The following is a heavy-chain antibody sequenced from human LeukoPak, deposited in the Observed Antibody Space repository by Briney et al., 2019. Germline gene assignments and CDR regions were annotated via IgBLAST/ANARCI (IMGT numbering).Heavy chain of an antibody. J-gene: IGHJ4*02. CDR1: GYGFTRYW. Sequence: GGSLKISCKGSGYGFTRYWIGWGRRMPGKGLEGMGIIYPGDSDTRSRPSFQGHVPLSADKSISTAYLQWSSLKASDTAMYSCARPHCGGDCLPDYWGQGTLVTVSS. CDR3: ARPHCGGDCLPDY. V-gene: IGHV5-51*01. D-gene: IGHD2-21*02. CDR2: IYPGDSDT.